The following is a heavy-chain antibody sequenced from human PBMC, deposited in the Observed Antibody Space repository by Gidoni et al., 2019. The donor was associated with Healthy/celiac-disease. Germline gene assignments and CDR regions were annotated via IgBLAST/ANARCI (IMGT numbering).Heavy chain of an antibody. CDR1: GYTFTSYA. CDR2: INTNTGNP. J-gene: IGHJ4*02. CDR3: ARDHPRYYYGSGSSDRGYFDY. Sequence: QVQLVQSGSELKKPGASVKVSCKASGYTFTSYAMNWVRQAPGQGLEWMGWINTNTGNPTYAQGFTGRFVFSLDTSVSTAYLQISSLKAEDTAVYYCARDHPRYYYGSGSSDRGYFDYWGQGTLVTVSS. D-gene: IGHD3-10*01. V-gene: IGHV7-4-1*02.